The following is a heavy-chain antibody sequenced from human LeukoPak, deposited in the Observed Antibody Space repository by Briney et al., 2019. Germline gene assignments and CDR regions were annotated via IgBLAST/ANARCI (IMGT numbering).Heavy chain of an antibody. CDR3: ARGHAPAPRSAMDV. CDR1: GNYW. CDR2: INSDGSWT. Sequence: GGSLRLSCAASGNYWMHWVRQVPGKGLVWVSHINSDGSWTSYADSVKGRFTISKDNAKNTVYLQMNSLRPEDTAVYYCARGHAPAPRSAMDVWGQGTTVTVSS. V-gene: IGHV3-74*01. J-gene: IGHJ6*02.